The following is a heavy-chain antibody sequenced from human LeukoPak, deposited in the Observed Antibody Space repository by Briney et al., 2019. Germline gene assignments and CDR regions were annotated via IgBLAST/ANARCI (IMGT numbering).Heavy chain of an antibody. J-gene: IGHJ4*02. Sequence: GGSLRLSRAASGFTFSSYGMHWVRQAPGKGLEWVAVIWYDGSNKYYADSVKGRFTISRDNSKNTLYLQMNSLRAEDTAVYYCARDPQAPAVAGSESFDYWGQGTLVTVSS. D-gene: IGHD6-19*01. CDR2: IWYDGSNK. CDR1: GFTFSSYG. V-gene: IGHV3-33*01. CDR3: ARDPQAPAVAGSESFDY.